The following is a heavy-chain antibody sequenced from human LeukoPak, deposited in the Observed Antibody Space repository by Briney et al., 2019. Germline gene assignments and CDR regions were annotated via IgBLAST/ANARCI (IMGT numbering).Heavy chain of an antibody. CDR1: GGSISDNDW. CDR2: AYHSGST. V-gene: IGHV4-4*02. J-gene: IGHJ3*01. CDR3: AKVDIMTTPGAFAV. Sequence: ASETLSLTCAVSGGSISDNDWWTWIRQSPGKGLEWIGDAYHSGSTTYNPSLKSRVTISLDKSKKQVSLKLNSVTATDTAMYYCAKVDIMTTPGAFAVWGQGTMVTVSS. D-gene: IGHD1-1*01.